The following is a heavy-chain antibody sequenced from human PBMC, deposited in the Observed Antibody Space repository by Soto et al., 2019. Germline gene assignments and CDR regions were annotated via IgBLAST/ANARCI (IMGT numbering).Heavy chain of an antibody. D-gene: IGHD6-19*01. J-gene: IGHJ6*02. CDR3: ARDMQQWLVEYYYYGMDV. Sequence: EVQLVESGGGLVKPGGSLRLSCAASGFTFSSYSMNWVRQAPGKGLEWVSSISSSSSYIYYADSVKGRFTISRDNAKNSLYLQMNSLRAEDTAVYYCARDMQQWLVEYYYYGMDVWGQGTTVTVSS. CDR2: ISSSSSYI. V-gene: IGHV3-21*01. CDR1: GFTFSSYS.